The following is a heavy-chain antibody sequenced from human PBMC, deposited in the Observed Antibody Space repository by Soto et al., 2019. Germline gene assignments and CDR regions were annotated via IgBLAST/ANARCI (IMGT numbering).Heavy chain of an antibody. D-gene: IGHD3-22*01. V-gene: IGHV3-30-3*01. J-gene: IGHJ4*02. CDR3: ARSYYYDSSGYRGYFDY. Sequence: GGSLRLSCAASGFTFSSYAMHWVRQAPGKGLEWVAVISYGGSNKYYADSVKGRFTISRDNSKNTLYLQMNSLRAEDTAVYYCARSYYYDSSGYRGYFDYWGQGTLVTVSS. CDR1: GFTFSSYA. CDR2: ISYGGSNK.